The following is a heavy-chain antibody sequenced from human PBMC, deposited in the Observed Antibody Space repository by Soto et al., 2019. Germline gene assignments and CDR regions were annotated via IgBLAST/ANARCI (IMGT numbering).Heavy chain of an antibody. Sequence: SETLSLICTVSGGSISSGGYYWSWIRQHPGKGLEWIGYIYYSGSTYYNPSLKSRVTISVDTSKNQFSLKLSSVTAADTAVYYCARLPNSSGWYAPITDYGMDVWGQGTTVTVSS. D-gene: IGHD6-19*01. CDR3: ARLPNSSGWYAPITDYGMDV. CDR2: IYYSGST. J-gene: IGHJ6*02. V-gene: IGHV4-31*03. CDR1: GGSISSGGYY.